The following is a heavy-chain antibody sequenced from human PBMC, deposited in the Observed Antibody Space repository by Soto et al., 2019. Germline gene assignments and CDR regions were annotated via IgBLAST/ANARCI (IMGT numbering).Heavy chain of an antibody. J-gene: IGHJ6*02. V-gene: IGHV1-69*12. CDR2: IVPIFGTT. Sequence: QVQLVQSRAEVKKPGSSVKVSCKVSGGTFSNYAIDWVRLAPGHGLEWMGGIVPIFGTTYYTQKFQGRATIIADDSTTTAYLEMSSLRSEDTAIYYCARVEAVAGLYNYHGLDVWGQGTAVTVSS. CDR3: ARVEAVAGLYNYHGLDV. CDR1: GGTFSNYA. D-gene: IGHD6-19*01.